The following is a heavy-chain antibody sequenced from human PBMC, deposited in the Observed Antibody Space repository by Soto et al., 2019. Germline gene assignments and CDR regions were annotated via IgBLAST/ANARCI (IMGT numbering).Heavy chain of an antibody. V-gene: IGHV3-30*18. CDR1: GLTLNNFG. D-gene: IGHD3-22*01. CDR2: ISYDGNTR. CDR3: AKLIGVGDAFDF. Sequence: GGSLRLSCAVSGLTLNNFGMHWVRQAPGKGPEWVAVISYDGNTRDYADSVKGRFTISRDNSKNTLFLQMNSLRPEDTAVYYCAKLIGVGDAFDFWGQGTLVTVSS. J-gene: IGHJ3*01.